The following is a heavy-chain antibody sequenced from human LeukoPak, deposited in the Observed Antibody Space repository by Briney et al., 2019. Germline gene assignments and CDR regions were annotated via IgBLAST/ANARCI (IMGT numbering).Heavy chain of an antibody. CDR2: IKSKADGGTT. J-gene: IGHJ4*02. CDR1: GFTFSNAW. V-gene: IGHV3-15*01. CDR3: TTEGRVRGIFPFDY. Sequence: GGSLRLSCAASGFTFSNAWMTWVRQAPGKGLEWVGRIKSKADGGTTDYAAPAKGRFTISRDDSKNTLYLQMNSLKTEDTAVYYCTTEGRVRGIFPFDYWGQGTLVTVSS. D-gene: IGHD3-10*01.